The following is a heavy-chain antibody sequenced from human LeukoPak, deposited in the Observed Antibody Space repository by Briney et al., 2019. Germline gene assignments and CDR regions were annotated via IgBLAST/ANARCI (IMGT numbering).Heavy chain of an antibody. V-gene: IGHV4-38-2*02. CDR2: INHSGST. CDR3: ASGRYILRFNWFDP. D-gene: IGHD4-17*01. J-gene: IGHJ5*02. CDR1: GYSISSGYY. Sequence: SETLSLTCTVSGYSISSGYYWGWIRQPPGKGLEWIGEINHSGSTNYNPSLKSRVTRSVDTSKNQFSLKLSSVTAADTAVYYCASGRYILRFNWFDPWGQGTLVTVSS.